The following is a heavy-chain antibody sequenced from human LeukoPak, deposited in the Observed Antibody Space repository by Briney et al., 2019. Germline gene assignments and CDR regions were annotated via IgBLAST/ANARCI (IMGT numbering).Heavy chain of an antibody. CDR1: GYTFTSYG. D-gene: IGHD6-13*01. Sequence: ASVKVSCKASGYTFTSYGISWVRQAPGQGLEWMGWISAYNGNTNYAQKLQGRVTMTTDTSTSTAYMELRSLRSDDTAVYYCARGRYSSSWYTNYYYMDVWGKGTTVTVSS. CDR3: ARGRYSSSWYTNYYYMDV. CDR2: ISAYNGNT. J-gene: IGHJ6*03. V-gene: IGHV1-18*01.